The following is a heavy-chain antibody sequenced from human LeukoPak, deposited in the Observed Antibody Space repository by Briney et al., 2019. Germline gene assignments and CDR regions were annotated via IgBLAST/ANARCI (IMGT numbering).Heavy chain of an antibody. CDR2: IYYSGST. D-gene: IGHD3-22*01. J-gene: IGHJ4*02. CDR1: GGSISSGGYY. Sequence: SETLSLTCTVSGGSISSGGYYWSWIRQHPGKGLEWIGYIYYSGSTYYNPSLKSRVTISVGTSKNQFSLKLSSVTAADTAVYYCARAQGFYDSSGLDYWGQGTLVTVSS. CDR3: ARAQGFYDSSGLDY. V-gene: IGHV4-31*03.